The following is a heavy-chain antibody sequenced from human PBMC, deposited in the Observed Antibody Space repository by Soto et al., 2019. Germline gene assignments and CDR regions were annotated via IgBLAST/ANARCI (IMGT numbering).Heavy chain of an antibody. CDR1: GGTSSSYA. D-gene: IGHD4-4*01. CDR3: ASGGTTVNGRFDF. Sequence: QVQVVQSGAEVKKPGSSVRVSCKASGGTSSSYAITWMRQAPGQGLEWMGGIIPILDTTDYAQKFQGRVTFTADESTSTVYMELSSLTSEDTAVYYCASGGTTVNGRFDFWGQGTLITVSS. J-gene: IGHJ4*02. V-gene: IGHV1-69*01. CDR2: IIPILDTT.